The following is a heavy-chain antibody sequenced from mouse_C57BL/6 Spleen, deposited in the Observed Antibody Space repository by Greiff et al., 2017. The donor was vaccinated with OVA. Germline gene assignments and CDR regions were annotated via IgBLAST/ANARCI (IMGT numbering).Heavy chain of an antibody. V-gene: IGHV5-6*01. D-gene: IGHD2-5*01. CDR1: GFTFSSYG. CDR2: ISSGGSYT. J-gene: IGHJ2*01. Sequence: EVMLVESGGDLVKPGGSLKLSCAASGFTFSSYGMSWVRQTPDKRLEWVATISSGGSYTYYPDSVKGRFTISRDNAKNTLYLQMSSLKSEDTAMYYCARYSNYFDYWGQGTTLTVSS. CDR3: ARYSNYFDY.